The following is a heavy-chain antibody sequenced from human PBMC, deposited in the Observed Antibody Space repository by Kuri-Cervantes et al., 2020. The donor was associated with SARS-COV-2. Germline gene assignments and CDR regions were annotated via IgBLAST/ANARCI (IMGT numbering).Heavy chain of an antibody. Sequence: ASVKVSCKASGYTFTSYGISWVRQAPGQGLEWMGWISAYNGNTNYAQKLQGRVTMTTDTSTSTAYMELRSLRSDDTAVYYCARSISGITGTTAAFDIWGQGTMVTVSS. CDR2: ISAYNGNT. CDR3: ARSISGITGTTAAFDI. V-gene: IGHV1-18*04. J-gene: IGHJ3*02. CDR1: GYTFTSYG. D-gene: IGHD1-20*01.